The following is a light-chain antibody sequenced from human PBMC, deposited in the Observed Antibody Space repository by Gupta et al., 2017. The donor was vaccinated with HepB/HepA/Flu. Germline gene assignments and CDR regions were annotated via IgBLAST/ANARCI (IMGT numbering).Light chain of an antibody. V-gene: IGKV1-39*01. CDR2: AAS. Sequence: DIQMTQSPSSLSASVRDRVTITCRASQRVGSLLNWYQQRPGKAPKLLIYAASSLQGGVSSRVSGSGFGTDFTRTISELQPEDSATYYCQQSDSVPYTFGQGTKLEIK. J-gene: IGKJ2*01. CDR1: QRVGSL. CDR3: QQSDSVPYT.